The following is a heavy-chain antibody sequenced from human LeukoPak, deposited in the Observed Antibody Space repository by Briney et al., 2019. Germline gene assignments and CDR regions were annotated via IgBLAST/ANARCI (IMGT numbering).Heavy chain of an antibody. CDR2: IYYSGTT. CDR1: GGSISSRTYY. V-gene: IGHV4-39*07. J-gene: IGHJ1*01. Sequence: PSETLSLTCTVSGGSISSRTYYWGWIRQPPGKGLEWIGTIYYSGTTYYNPTLKSRVTISLDTSKNQFSLKLSSVTAADTAVYYCARDRGGSYLEYFQHWGQGTLVTVSS. CDR3: ARDRGGSYLEYFQH. D-gene: IGHD1-26*01.